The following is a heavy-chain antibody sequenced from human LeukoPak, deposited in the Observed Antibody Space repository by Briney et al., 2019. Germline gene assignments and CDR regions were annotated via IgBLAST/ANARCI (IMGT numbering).Heavy chain of an antibody. V-gene: IGHV1-18*01. Sequence: GASVKVSCKASGCTPTSYGINWMRQAPGQGLEWMGWISTQSGNTNYAQKVQGRLTLTTDRSTNTAYMELRSLRSDDTAVYYCARGAYGDKWGQGTMVTVSS. J-gene: IGHJ4*02. D-gene: IGHD4-17*01. CDR1: GCTPTSYG. CDR2: ISTQSGNT. CDR3: ARGAYGDK.